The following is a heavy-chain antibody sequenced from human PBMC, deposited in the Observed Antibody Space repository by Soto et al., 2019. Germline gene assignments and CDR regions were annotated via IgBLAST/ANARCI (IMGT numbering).Heavy chain of an antibody. V-gene: IGHV1-69*08. Sequence: QVQLVQSGAEVKKPGSSVKVSCKASGGTFSSYTISWVRQAPGQGLEWMGRIIPILGIANYAQKFQGRVPITADKSTSTAYMELSSLRSEDTAVYYCAREGQLVPQFDYWGQGTLVTVSS. CDR3: AREGQLVPQFDY. CDR1: GGTFSSYT. CDR2: IIPILGIA. D-gene: IGHD6-6*01. J-gene: IGHJ4*02.